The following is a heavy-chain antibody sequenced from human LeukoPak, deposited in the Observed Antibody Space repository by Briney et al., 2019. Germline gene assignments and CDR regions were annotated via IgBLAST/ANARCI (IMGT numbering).Heavy chain of an antibody. V-gene: IGHV4-61*02. CDR1: GGSISSGSYY. Sequence: SETLSLTCTVSGGSISSGSYYWSWIRQPAGKGLEWIGRIYTSGSTNYNPSLKSRVTISVDTSKNQFSLKLSSVTAADTAVYYCGRQLGAALDYWGQGTLVTVSS. CDR3: GRQLGAALDY. CDR2: IYTSGST. D-gene: IGHD1-26*01. J-gene: IGHJ4*02.